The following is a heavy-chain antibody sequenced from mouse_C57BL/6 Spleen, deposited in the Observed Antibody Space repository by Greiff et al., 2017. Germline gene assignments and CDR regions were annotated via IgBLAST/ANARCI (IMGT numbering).Heavy chain of an antibody. D-gene: IGHD2-4*01. V-gene: IGHV3-6*01. Sequence: EVQVVESGPGLVKPSQSLSLTCSVTGYSITSGYYWNWIRQFPGNKLEWMGYISYDGSNNYNPSLQNRISITRDTSKNQFFLKLNSVTTEDTATYYCARFDYDEGYAMDYWGQGTSVTVSS. CDR2: ISYDGSN. J-gene: IGHJ4*01. CDR1: GYSITSGYY. CDR3: ARFDYDEGYAMDY.